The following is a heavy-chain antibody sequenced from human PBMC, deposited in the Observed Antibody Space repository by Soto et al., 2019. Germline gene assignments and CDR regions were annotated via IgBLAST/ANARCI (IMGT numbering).Heavy chain of an antibody. Sequence: PSETLSLTCTFSGGSISNYYWSWIRQPPGKGLEWIGYIYYSGSTNYNPSLKSRVTISVDTSKNQFSLKLSSVTAADTAVYYCARHPFSSGLWGQGTLVTVSS. V-gene: IGHV4-59*08. J-gene: IGHJ4*02. CDR2: IYYSGST. D-gene: IGHD6-19*01. CDR3: ARHPFSSGL. CDR1: GGSISNYY.